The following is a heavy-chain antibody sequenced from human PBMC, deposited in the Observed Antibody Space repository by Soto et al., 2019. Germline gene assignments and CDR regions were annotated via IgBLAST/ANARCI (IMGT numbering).Heavy chain of an antibody. CDR2: ISGSGGST. CDR1: GFTXSXYA. D-gene: IGHD4-17*01. V-gene: IGHV3-23*01. J-gene: IGHJ6*02. CDR3: AKDSGYGDYVSYYYYGMDV. Sequence: GGSLRXXXXASGFTXSXYAXXXXRXXXXXGVXXVSAISGSGGSTYYADSVKGRFTISRDNSKNTLYLQMNSLRAEDTAVYYCAKDSGYGDYVSYYYYGMDVWGRGTTVTVSS.